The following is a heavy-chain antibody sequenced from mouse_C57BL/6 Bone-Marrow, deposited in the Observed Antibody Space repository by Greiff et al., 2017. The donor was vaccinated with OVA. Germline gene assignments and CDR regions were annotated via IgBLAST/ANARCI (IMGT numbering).Heavy chain of an antibody. CDR1: GYSFTDYN. CDR3: ARRGPYYSLPYYFDY. CDR2: INPNYGTT. D-gene: IGHD2-12*01. Sequence: LVESGPELVKPGASVKISCKASGYSFTDYNMNWVKQSNGKSLEWIGVINPNYGTTSYNQKFKGKATLTVDQSSSTAYMQLNSLTSEDSAVYYCARRGPYYSLPYYFDYWGQGTTLTVSA. J-gene: IGHJ2*01. V-gene: IGHV1-39*01.